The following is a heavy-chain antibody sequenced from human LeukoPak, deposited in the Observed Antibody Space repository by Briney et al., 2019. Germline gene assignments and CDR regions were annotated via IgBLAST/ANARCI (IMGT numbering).Heavy chain of an antibody. D-gene: IGHD7-27*01. CDR2: IYTSGST. Sequence: SQTLSLTCTVSGGSISSGSYYWSWIRQPAGKGLEWIGRIYTSGSTNYNPSLKSRVTISVDTSKNQFSLKLSSVTAADTAVYYCARGWGPIGNDAFDIWGQGTMVTVSS. CDR3: ARGWGPIGNDAFDI. CDR1: GGSISSGSYY. J-gene: IGHJ3*02. V-gene: IGHV4-61*02.